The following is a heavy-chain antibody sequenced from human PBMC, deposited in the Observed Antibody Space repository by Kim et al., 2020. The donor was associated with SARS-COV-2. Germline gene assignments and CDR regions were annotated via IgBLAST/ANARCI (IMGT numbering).Heavy chain of an antibody. J-gene: IGHJ5*02. CDR3: ARHGCTGGVCYFDL. Sequence: SETLSLTCTVSGGSISSSDYYWGWIHQPPGKGLEWIGSIYYTGTTYYNPSLKSRVTISVDTSKNQFSLKLSPVTDATVYYCARHGCTGGVCYFDLWGQGT. D-gene: IGHD2-8*02. V-gene: IGHV4-39*01. CDR1: GGSISSSDYY. CDR2: IYYTGTT.